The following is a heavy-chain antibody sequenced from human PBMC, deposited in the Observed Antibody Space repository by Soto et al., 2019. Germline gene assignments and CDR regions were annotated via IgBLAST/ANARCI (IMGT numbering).Heavy chain of an antibody. CDR3: ARVSDTAMVTFDY. J-gene: IGHJ4*02. Sequence: QVQLQESGPGLVKPSETLSLTCTVSGGSISSYYWSWIRQPPGKGLEWIGYIYYSGSTNYNPSLKSRVTISVDTSKNQFSLKLSSETAADTAVYYCARVSDTAMVTFDYWGQGTLVTVSS. CDR2: IYYSGST. D-gene: IGHD5-18*01. CDR1: GGSISSYY. V-gene: IGHV4-59*01.